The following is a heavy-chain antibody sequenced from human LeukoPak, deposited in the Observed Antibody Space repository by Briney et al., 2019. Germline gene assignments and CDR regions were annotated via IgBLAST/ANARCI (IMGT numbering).Heavy chain of an antibody. V-gene: IGHV1-2*02. Sequence: ASVKVSCKASGYTFTGYYMHWVRQAPGQGLEWMGWINPNSGGTNYAQKFQGRVTMTRDTSISTAYMELSRLRSDDTAVYYCAREGVYDSSGYYYYYFDYWGQGTLVTVSS. D-gene: IGHD3-22*01. CDR2: INPNSGGT. J-gene: IGHJ4*02. CDR3: AREGVYDSSGYYYYYFDY. CDR1: GYTFTGYY.